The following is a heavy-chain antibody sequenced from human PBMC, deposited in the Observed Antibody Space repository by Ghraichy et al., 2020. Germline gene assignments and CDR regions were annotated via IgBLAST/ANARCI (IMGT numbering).Heavy chain of an antibody. Sequence: GESLNISCAASGFIFTKSAINWVRQAPGKGLEWVSGVSGRGDQTYYADSVKGRFTVSSDSSKNTVYLQMDSLRVEDTATYFCAKDLNNGNLFLSVFHIWGRGTMVTVSS. V-gene: IGHV3-23*01. J-gene: IGHJ3*02. D-gene: IGHD2-8*01. CDR1: GFIFTKSA. CDR2: VSGRGDQT. CDR3: AKDLNNGNLFLSVFHI.